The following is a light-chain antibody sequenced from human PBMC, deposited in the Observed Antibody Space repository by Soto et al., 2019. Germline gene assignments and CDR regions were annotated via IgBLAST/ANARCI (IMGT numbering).Light chain of an antibody. J-gene: IGKJ4*01. CDR2: GAS. CDR1: QSVSSTY. Sequence: EIVLTQSPGTLSLSPGEGATLSCRASQSVSSTYLAWYQQKPGQAPRLLIYGASSRATGIPDRFSGSGSGTDFTLTISRLEPEDFAVYYCQQYGSLVPGLTFGGGTKVEIK. V-gene: IGKV3-20*01. CDR3: QQYGSLVPGLT.